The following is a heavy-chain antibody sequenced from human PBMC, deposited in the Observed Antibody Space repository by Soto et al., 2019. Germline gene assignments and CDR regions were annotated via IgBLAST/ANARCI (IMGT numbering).Heavy chain of an antibody. CDR1: GGSFSGYY. D-gene: IGHD5-18*01. J-gene: IGHJ4*02. V-gene: IGHV4-34*01. Sequence: QVQLQQWGAGLLKPSETLSLTCAVYGGSFSGYYWSWIRQPPGKGLEWIGEINHSGSTNYNPSLKSRVTIAVDTSKNQFSLKLSSVTGADTAVYYCARRSWIQLWAQGGTDYWGQGTLVTVSS. CDR3: ARRSWIQLWAQGGTDY. CDR2: INHSGST.